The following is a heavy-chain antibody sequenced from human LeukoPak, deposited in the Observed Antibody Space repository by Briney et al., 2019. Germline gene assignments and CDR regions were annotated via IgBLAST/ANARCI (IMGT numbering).Heavy chain of an antibody. D-gene: IGHD1-26*01. CDR3: VKGSLGGFVDY. CDR1: GYTFTSYG. CDR2: INPNSGGT. J-gene: IGHJ4*02. Sequence: GASVKVSCKASGYTFTSYGISWVRQAPGQGLEWMGWINPNSGGTNYAQKFQGRVTMTRDTSISTAYMELSRLRSDDTAVYYCVKGSLGGFVDYWGQGTLVTVSS. V-gene: IGHV1-2*02.